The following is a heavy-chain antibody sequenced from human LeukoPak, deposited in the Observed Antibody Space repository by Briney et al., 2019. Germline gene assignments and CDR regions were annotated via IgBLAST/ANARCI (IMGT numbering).Heavy chain of an antibody. CDR1: GNTFTGYY. CDR3: ATEYGDYSDGMDV. CDR2: INPNSGGT. D-gene: IGHD4-17*01. V-gene: IGHV1-2*02. Sequence: ASVKVSCKASGNTFTGYYMHWVRQAPGQGLEWMGWINPNSGGTNYAQKFQGRVTMTRDTSISTAYMELSRLRSDDTAVYYCATEYGDYSDGMDVWGQGTTVTVSS. J-gene: IGHJ6*02.